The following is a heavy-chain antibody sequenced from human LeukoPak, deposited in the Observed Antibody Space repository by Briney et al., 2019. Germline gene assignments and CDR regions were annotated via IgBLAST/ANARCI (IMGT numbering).Heavy chain of an antibody. CDR2: ISGSGGST. V-gene: IGHV3-23*01. J-gene: IGHJ4*02. CDR3: AIRKSGNAIDY. CDR1: GFTFSSYA. D-gene: IGHD5-12*01. Sequence: QSGGSLRLSCAASGFTFSSYAMSWVRQAPGKGLEWVSAISGSGGSTYYADSVKGRFTISRDNAKNSLYLQMNSLRAEDTAVYYCAIRKSGNAIDYWGQGTLVTVSS.